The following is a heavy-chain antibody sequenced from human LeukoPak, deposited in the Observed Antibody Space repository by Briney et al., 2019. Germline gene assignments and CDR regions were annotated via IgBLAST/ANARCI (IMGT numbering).Heavy chain of an antibody. CDR3: ARDTYCSGGSCYHLPFDY. D-gene: IGHD2-15*01. V-gene: IGHV1-18*01. CDR2: ISAYNGNT. CDR1: GYTFTSYG. J-gene: IGHJ4*02. Sequence: ASVKVSCKASGYTFTSYGISWVRQAPGQGLEWMGWISAYNGNTNYAQKLQGRVTMTTDTSTSTAYMELRSLRSDDTAVYYCARDTYCSGGSCYHLPFDYWGQGTLVTVSS.